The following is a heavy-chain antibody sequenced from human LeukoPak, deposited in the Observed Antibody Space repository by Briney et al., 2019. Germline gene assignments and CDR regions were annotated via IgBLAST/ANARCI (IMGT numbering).Heavy chain of an antibody. V-gene: IGHV4-39*02. CDR1: GGSISSSSYY. D-gene: IGHD3-10*01. J-gene: IGHJ6*02. Sequence: SETLSLTCTVSGGSISSSSYYWGWIRQPPGKGLEWIGSIYYSGSTYYNPSLKSRVTISVDTSKNQFSLKLSSVTAADTAVYYCARDLLGVRGVNDYGMDVWGQGTTVTVSS. CDR2: IYYSGST. CDR3: ARDLLGVRGVNDYGMDV.